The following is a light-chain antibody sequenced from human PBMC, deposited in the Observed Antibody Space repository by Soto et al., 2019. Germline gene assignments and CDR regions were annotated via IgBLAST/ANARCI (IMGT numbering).Light chain of an antibody. V-gene: IGLV1-40*01. Sequence: QSVLTQPPSVSGAPGRRVTISCTGSSSNIGAPYGVHWYQQLPGTAPKLLIYGNNNRPSGVPDRFSGSQSGTSASLAITGLQAEDEADYYCQSYDSSLTAVVFGGGTKLTVL. CDR3: QSYDSSLTAVV. CDR1: SSNIGAPYG. J-gene: IGLJ2*01. CDR2: GNN.